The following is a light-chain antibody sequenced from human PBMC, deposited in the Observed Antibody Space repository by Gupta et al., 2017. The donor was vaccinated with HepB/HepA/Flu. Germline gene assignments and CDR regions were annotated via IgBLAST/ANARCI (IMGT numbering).Light chain of an antibody. CDR3: QQYAANRST. CDR1: QSGLDSSNNKNH. J-gene: IGKJ1*01. V-gene: IGKV4-1*01. Sequence: DTLVTQSSGSLALPLGERATINCKSSQSGLDSSNNKNHLARYQQKLVLPPKLLIYWASTRESRVPDTFSASGSGTDFTLSMIILLAEDMAVYDLQQYAANRSTFGPGTKVELK. CDR2: WAS.